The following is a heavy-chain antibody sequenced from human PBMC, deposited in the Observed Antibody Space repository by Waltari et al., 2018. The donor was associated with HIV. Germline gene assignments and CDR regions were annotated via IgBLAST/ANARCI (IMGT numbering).Heavy chain of an antibody. V-gene: IGHV1-3*01. CDR2: INAGNGNT. Sequence: QVQLVQSGAEVKKPGASVKVSCKASGYTFTSYARHWVRQAPGQRLAWMGWINAGNGNTKYSQQFQDRVTITRDTSAGTAYMELSSLRSEDTAVYYCARDSKYYYDRGWAYWGQGTLVTVSS. D-gene: IGHD3-22*01. J-gene: IGHJ4*02. CDR1: GYTFTSYA. CDR3: ARDSKYYYDRGWAY.